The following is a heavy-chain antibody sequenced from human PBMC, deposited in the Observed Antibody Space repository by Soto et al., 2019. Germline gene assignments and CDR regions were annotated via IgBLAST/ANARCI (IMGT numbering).Heavy chain of an antibody. Sequence: PSETLSLTCDVSGYSITSGYHWGWVRQPPGKGLEWIGSFYYGGSTFYNPALKSRVTISVDASKNNFSLRLTSVTAADTAGYFCTRVVAGLDYWGQGILVTVSS. CDR3: TRVVAGLDY. V-gene: IGHV4-38-2*01. CDR1: GYSITSGYH. J-gene: IGHJ4*02. CDR2: FYYGGST. D-gene: IGHD6-19*01.